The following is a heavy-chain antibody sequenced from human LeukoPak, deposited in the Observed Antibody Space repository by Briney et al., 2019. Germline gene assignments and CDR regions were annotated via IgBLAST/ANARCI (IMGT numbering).Heavy chain of an antibody. D-gene: IGHD1-26*01. CDR3: ARARGVGATDTYYYYGMDV. J-gene: IGHJ6*02. V-gene: IGHV3-30-3*01. CDR1: GFTFSSYA. CDR2: ISYDGSNK. Sequence: PGGSLRLSCAASGFTFSSYAMHWVRQAPGKGLEWVAVISYDGSNKYYADSVKGRFTISRDNSKNTLYLQMNSLRAEDTAVYYCARARGVGATDTYYYYGMDVWGQGTTVTVSS.